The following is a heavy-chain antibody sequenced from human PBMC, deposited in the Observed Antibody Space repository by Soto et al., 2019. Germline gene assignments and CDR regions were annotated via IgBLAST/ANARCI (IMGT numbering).Heavy chain of an antibody. D-gene: IGHD3-3*01. CDR1: GGTFSSYA. V-gene: IGHV1-69*13. CDR3: ARVLGNYDFWSGYPPGSMDV. J-gene: IGHJ6*02. Sequence: GASVKVSCKASGGTFSSYAISWVRQAPGQGLEWMGGIIPIFGTANYAQKFQGRVTITADESTSTAYMELSSLRPEDTAVYYCARVLGNYDFWSGYPPGSMDVWGQGTTVTVSS. CDR2: IIPIFGTA.